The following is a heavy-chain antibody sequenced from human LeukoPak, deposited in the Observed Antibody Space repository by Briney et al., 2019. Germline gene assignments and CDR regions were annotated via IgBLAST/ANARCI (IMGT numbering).Heavy chain of an antibody. D-gene: IGHD5/OR15-5a*01. Sequence: GGSLRLSCAASGFTFSSYGIHWVRQAPGKGLEWVAVISYDGSNKFYADSVKGRFTISRDNSKNTLYLQMNSLRAEDTAVYYCAKARGSSVYEPFDYWGQGTQVTVSP. V-gene: IGHV3-30*18. CDR1: GFTFSSYG. CDR2: ISYDGSNK. CDR3: AKARGSSVYEPFDY. J-gene: IGHJ4*02.